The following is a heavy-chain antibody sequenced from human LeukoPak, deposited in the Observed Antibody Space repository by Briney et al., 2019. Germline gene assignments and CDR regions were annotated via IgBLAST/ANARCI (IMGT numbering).Heavy chain of an antibody. D-gene: IGHD3-10*01. CDR1: GYIFTDYH. J-gene: IGHJ6*02. CDR3: ATPGGILWFGGQDGMDV. CDR2: INPNSGGT. V-gene: IGHV1-2*06. Sequence: GSVKVSCKASGYIFTDYHIHWVRQAPGQGLEWMGRINPNSGGTTYAQKFQDRVTMTRDTSIKTAYMELSRLNSDDTAIYYCATPGGILWFGGQDGMDVWGHGTTVAVSS.